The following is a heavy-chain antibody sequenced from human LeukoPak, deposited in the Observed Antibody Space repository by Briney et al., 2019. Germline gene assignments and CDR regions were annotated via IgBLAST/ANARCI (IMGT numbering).Heavy chain of an antibody. Sequence: SETLSLTCTVSGGSISNSYWGWLPQPAGKGLEWIGRISASGNTDYNPSLKGRVTMSVDTSKNQFSLRLTSVTAADTAVYYCAREGRSSTPGYWGQGTLVTVSS. V-gene: IGHV4-4*07. CDR3: AREGRSSTPGY. J-gene: IGHJ4*02. D-gene: IGHD2-15*01. CDR1: GGSISNSY. CDR2: ISASGNT.